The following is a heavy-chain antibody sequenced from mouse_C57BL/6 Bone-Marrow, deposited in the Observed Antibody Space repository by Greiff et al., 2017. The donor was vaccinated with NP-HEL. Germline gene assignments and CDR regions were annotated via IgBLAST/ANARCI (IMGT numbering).Heavy chain of an antibody. J-gene: IGHJ4*01. CDR1: GFTFSDYG. CDR3: ARPKRYYYAMDY. V-gene: IGHV5-15*01. Sequence: EVQLVESLGGVVQPGGSLKLSCAASGFTFSDYGMAWVRQAPRKGPEWVAFISNLAYSIYYADTVTGRFTISRENAKNTLYLEMSSLRSEDTAMYYCARPKRYYYAMDYWGQGTSVTVSS. CDR2: ISNLAYSI. D-gene: IGHD1-1*01.